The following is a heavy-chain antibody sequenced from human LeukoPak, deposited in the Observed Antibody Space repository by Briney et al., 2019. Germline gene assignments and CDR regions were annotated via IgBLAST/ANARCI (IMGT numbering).Heavy chain of an antibody. J-gene: IGHJ4*02. CDR3: ARYRRGVLRYFDWLLYFDY. V-gene: IGHV1-18*01. Sequence: ASVKVSCKASGYTFTSYGISWVRQAPGQGLEWMGWISAYNGNTNYAQKLQGRVTMTTDTSTSTAYMELRSLRSDDTAVYYCARYRRGVLRYFDWLLYFDYWGQGTLVTVSS. CDR2: ISAYNGNT. CDR1: GYTFTSYG. D-gene: IGHD3-9*01.